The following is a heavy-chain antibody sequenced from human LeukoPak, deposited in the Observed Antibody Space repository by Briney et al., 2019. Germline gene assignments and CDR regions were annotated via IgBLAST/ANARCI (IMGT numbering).Heavy chain of an antibody. CDR3: AKDLPTTYCGGDCYSYGMDV. CDR2: ISGDGGST. CDR1: GFTFNDYA. D-gene: IGHD2-21*02. J-gene: IGHJ6*02. Sequence: GGSLRLSCAASGFTFNDYAMHWVRQAPGKGLEWVSLISGDGGSTYYADSVKGRFTISRDNSKNSLYLQMNSLRTEDTALYYCAKDLPTTYCGGDCYSYGMDVWGQGTTVTVSS. V-gene: IGHV3-43*02.